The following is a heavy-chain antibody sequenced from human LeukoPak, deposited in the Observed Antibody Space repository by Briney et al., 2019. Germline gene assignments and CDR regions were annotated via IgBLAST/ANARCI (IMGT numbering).Heavy chain of an antibody. V-gene: IGHV1-69*13. CDR2: IIPIFGTA. Sequence: ASVKVSCKASGGTFSSYAISWVRQAPGQGLEWMGGIIPIFGTANYAQKFQGRVTITADESTSTAYMELSSLRSEDTAVYYCAREAYSGNGEFDFWGQGTLVTVSS. CDR1: GGTFSSYA. J-gene: IGHJ4*02. CDR3: AREAYSGNGEFDF. D-gene: IGHD5-12*01.